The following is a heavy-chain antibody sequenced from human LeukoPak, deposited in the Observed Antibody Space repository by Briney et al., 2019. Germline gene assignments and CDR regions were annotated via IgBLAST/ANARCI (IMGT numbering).Heavy chain of an antibody. V-gene: IGHV3-30*18. CDR3: AKDRAAVLRFLEWSTNWFDP. D-gene: IGHD3-3*01. J-gene: IGHJ5*02. CDR1: GFTFSSYG. CDR2: ISYDGSNK. Sequence: PGGSLRLSCAASGFTFSSYGMHWVRQAPGKGLEWVAVISYDGSNKYYADSVKGRFTISRDNSKNTLYLQMNSLRAEDTAVYYCAKDRAAVLRFLEWSTNWFDPWGQGTLVTVSS.